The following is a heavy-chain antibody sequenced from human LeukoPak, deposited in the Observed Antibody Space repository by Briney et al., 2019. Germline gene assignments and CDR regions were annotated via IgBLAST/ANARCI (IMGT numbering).Heavy chain of an antibody. CDR3: ARLSKRWFGESITFDY. D-gene: IGHD3-10*01. V-gene: IGHV4-38-2*02. CDR2: IYHSGST. J-gene: IGHJ4*02. CDR1: GYSISSGYY. Sequence: SETLSLTCTVSGYSISSGYYWGWIRQPPGQGLEWIGSIYHSGSTYYNPSLKSRVTISVDTSKNQFSLKLSSVTAADTAVYYCARLSKRWFGESITFDYWGQGTLVTVSS.